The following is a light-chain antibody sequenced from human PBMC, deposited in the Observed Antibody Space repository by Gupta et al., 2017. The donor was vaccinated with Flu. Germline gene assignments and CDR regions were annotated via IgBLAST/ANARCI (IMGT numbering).Light chain of an antibody. V-gene: IGLV2-8*01. CDR3: SAYAGSNNFEV. CDR2: EVN. J-gene: IGLJ3*02. CDR1: NSDVGTYNY. Sequence: SALPQPPSAPGSLGPSVTISCTGTNSDVGTYNYVSWYQQHPGKAPKLMIYEVNKRPSGVPDRFSGSKSVNTAALTVSGLQAEDGADYYCSAYAGSNNFEVFGGGTKLTVV.